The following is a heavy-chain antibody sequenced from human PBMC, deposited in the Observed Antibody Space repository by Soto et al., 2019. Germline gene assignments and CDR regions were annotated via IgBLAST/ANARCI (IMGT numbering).Heavy chain of an antibody. CDR3: ARETWWRLDY. CDR2: INPDGRDE. CDR1: GLPFSSHY. V-gene: IGHV3-7*04. J-gene: IGHJ4*02. Sequence: EVQLVESGGGLVQPGGALRLSCAASGLPFSSHYMSWVRQAPGRGLEGVAKINPDGRDEQDADHERGRFTVSRDNTKNLVFLQMKGLRVEDTAVYYCARETWWRLDYWGQGNLVTVSS. D-gene: IGHD2-15*01.